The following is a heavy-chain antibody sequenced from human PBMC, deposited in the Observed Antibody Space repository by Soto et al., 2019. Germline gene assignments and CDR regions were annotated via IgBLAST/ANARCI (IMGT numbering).Heavy chain of an antibody. Sequence: SHSLSLTCAISGESVSCNCAAWIWFKPSPSRGLEWLGRTYYRSKWYNDYAVSVKSRITINPDTSKNQFSLQLNSVTPEDTAVYYCARDRDDCSGGSCYSYYYYGMDVWGQGTTVTVSS. V-gene: IGHV6-1*01. J-gene: IGHJ6*02. CDR1: GESVSCNCAA. D-gene: IGHD2-15*01. CDR2: TYYRSKWYN. CDR3: ARDRDDCSGGSCYSYYYYGMDV.